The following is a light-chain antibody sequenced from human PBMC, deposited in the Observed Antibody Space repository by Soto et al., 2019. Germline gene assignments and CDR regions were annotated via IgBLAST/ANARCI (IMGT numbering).Light chain of an antibody. CDR2: EVS. J-gene: IGLJ2*01. CDR3: SSYTRSSTLGVV. V-gene: IGLV2-14*01. Sequence: QSALTQPASVSGSPGQSITISCTGTSSDVGGYNYVSWYQQHPGKAPKLMIYEVSHRPSGVSNRFSGSKSGNTASLTISGLQAEDEADYYCSSYTRSSTLGVVFGGGTKLTVL. CDR1: SSDVGGYNY.